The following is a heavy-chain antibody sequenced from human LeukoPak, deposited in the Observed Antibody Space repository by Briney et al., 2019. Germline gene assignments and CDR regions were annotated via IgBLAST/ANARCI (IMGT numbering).Heavy chain of an antibody. V-gene: IGHV3-23*01. Sequence: PGGSLRLPCAASGFPFSTYAMNWVRQAPGKGLEWVSVITGSGGFTQYADSVKGRFTISRDNSKNTVYLQMNSLRVEDTALYYCVRSLDYWGQGTLVTVSS. CDR3: VRSLDY. CDR2: ITGSGGFT. CDR1: GFPFSTYA. J-gene: IGHJ4*02.